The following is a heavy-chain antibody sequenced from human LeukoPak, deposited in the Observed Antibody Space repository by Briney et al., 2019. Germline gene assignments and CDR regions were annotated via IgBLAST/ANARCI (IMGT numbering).Heavy chain of an antibody. Sequence: PSETLSLTCTVSGGSISSGSYYWNWIRQPAGKGLEWIGRIYTSGSTNYNPSLKSRVTISLDMSKNQFSLKLSSVTAADTAVYYCARDQGFTLGLDAFDIWGRGTMVTVSS. CDR1: GGSISSGSYY. CDR2: IYTSGST. CDR3: ARDQGFTLGLDAFDI. J-gene: IGHJ3*02. D-gene: IGHD7-27*01. V-gene: IGHV4-61*02.